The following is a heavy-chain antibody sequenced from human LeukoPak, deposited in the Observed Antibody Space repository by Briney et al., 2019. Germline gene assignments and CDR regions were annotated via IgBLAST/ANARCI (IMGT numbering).Heavy chain of an antibody. CDR2: INYSGST. CDR1: GGSISSSSYY. J-gene: IGHJ4*02. D-gene: IGHD3-16*01. V-gene: IGHV4-39*01. Sequence: SGTLSLTCTVSGGSISSSSYYWGWIRQPPGKGLEWIGSINYSGSTYYNPFLKSRVTISVDTSKNQVSLKLNSVTAADTAVYYCTRLMYYDYVWGSYPLGPFDYWGQGTLVTVSS. CDR3: TRLMYYDYVWGSYPLGPFDY.